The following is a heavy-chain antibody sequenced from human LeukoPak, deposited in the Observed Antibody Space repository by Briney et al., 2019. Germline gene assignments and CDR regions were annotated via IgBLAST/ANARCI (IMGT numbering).Heavy chain of an antibody. J-gene: IGHJ4*02. CDR3: ARGLDYYYDSSGLMDY. CDR1: GFTFSSYS. Sequence: GGSLRLSCAASGFTFSSYSMNWVRQAPGKGLEWVSSISSSSSYIYYADSVKGRFTISRHKAQNSLYLKMNSLRAEDTAVYYCARGLDYYYDSSGLMDYWGQGTLVTVSS. CDR2: ISSSSSYI. D-gene: IGHD3-22*01. V-gene: IGHV3-21*01.